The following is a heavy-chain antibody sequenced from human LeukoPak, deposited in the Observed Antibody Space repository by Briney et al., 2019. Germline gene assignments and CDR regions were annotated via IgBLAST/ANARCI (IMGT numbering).Heavy chain of an antibody. D-gene: IGHD1-26*01. Sequence: PKASVKVSCKASGGTFSSYAISWVRQAPGQGLEWMGGIIPIFGTANYAQKFQGRVTITADESTSTAYMELSSLRSEDTAVYYCARPLHPSGSYGSFDYWGQGTLVTVSS. CDR2: IIPIFGTA. V-gene: IGHV1-69*01. CDR3: ARPLHPSGSYGSFDY. J-gene: IGHJ4*02. CDR1: GGTFSSYA.